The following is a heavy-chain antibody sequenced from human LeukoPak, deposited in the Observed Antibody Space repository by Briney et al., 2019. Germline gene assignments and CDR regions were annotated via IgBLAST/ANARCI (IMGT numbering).Heavy chain of an antibody. D-gene: IGHD3-10*01. J-gene: IGHJ5*02. CDR1: GGSISSYY. V-gene: IGHV4-59*01. CDR2: IYYSGGT. CDR3: ARETSYYGSGSYYRVNWFDP. Sequence: SETLSLTCTVSGGSISSYYWSWIRQPPGKGLEWIGYIYYSGGTNYNPSLKSRVTISVDTSKNQFSLKLSSVTAAGTAVYYCARETSYYGSGSYYRVNWFDPWGQGTLVTVSS.